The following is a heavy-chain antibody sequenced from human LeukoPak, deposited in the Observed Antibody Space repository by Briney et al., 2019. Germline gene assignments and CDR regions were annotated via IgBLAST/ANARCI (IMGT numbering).Heavy chain of an antibody. CDR2: IIPIFGTA. CDR3: ASEDADYYDSSGYYYRAFDI. Sequence: GASVKVSCKASGGTFSSYAISWVRQAPGQGLEWMGGIIPIFGTANYAQKLQGRVTITTDESTSTAYMELRSLRSEDTAVYYCASEDADYYDSSGYYYRAFDIWGQGTMVTVSS. D-gene: IGHD3-22*01. V-gene: IGHV1-69*05. CDR1: GGTFSSYA. J-gene: IGHJ3*02.